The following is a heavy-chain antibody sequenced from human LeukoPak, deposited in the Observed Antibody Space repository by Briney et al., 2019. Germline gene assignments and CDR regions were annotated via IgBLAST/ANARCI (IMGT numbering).Heavy chain of an antibody. CDR3: ARAGMSSGWYEVDY. D-gene: IGHD6-19*01. V-gene: IGHV1-18*01. CDR1: GYTFTSYG. J-gene: IGHJ4*02. CDR2: ISAYNGNT. Sequence: SVKVSCKASGYTFTSYGISWVRQAPGQGLEWMGWISAYNGNTNYAQKLQGRVTMTTDTSTSTAYVELRSLRSDDTAVHYCARAGMSSGWYEVDYWGQGTLVTVSS.